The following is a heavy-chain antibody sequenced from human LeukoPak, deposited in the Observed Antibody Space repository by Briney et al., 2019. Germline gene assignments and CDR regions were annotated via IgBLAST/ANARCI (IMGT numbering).Heavy chain of an antibody. CDR1: GGSIRSYY. J-gene: IGHJ4*02. D-gene: IGHD3-22*01. CDR3: ARHETVVPYFDY. CDR2: SHYSGST. Sequence: SETLSLTCSVSGGSIRSYYWSWIRQPPGEGLEWIGYSHYSGSTKYNPSLKSRVIISVDTSKNQFSLRLSSVTAADTAVYYCARHETVVPYFDYWGQGTLVTVSS. V-gene: IGHV4-59*08.